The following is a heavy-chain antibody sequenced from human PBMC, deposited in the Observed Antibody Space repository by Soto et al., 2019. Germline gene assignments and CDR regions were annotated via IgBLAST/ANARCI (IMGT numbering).Heavy chain of an antibody. CDR2: IYDNGNT. Sequence: SETLSLTCTVSGDSSSSHYWNWIRQPPGRGLEWIGHIYDNGNTNYNPSLRTRVTISLDTSNRQFSLRLTSVTAADTAIYFCARSTVRHAFDIWGQGTVVTVSS. V-gene: IGHV4-59*11. CDR3: ARSTVRHAFDI. J-gene: IGHJ3*02. CDR1: GDSSSSHY. D-gene: IGHD4-4*01.